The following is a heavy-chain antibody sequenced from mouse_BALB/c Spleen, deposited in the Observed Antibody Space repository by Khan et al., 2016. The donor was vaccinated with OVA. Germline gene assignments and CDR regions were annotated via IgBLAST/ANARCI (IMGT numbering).Heavy chain of an antibody. CDR2: INTYNGEP. Sequence: QIQLVQSGPELKKPGETVKISCKASGYTLTNYGMNWVKQAPGKGLKWMGWINTYNGEPTYAEDFKGRIAFSLETSASTAYLQINNLKNKDTATYFCARSNGNYWFAYWGQGTLVTVSA. V-gene: IGHV9-3-1*01. J-gene: IGHJ3*01. CDR1: GYTLTNYG. CDR3: ARSNGNYWFAY. D-gene: IGHD2-1*01.